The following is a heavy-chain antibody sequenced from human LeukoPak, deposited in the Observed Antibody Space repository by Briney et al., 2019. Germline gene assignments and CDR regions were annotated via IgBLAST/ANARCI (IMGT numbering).Heavy chain of an antibody. CDR1: GYTFSSYD. Sequence: VSVKVSCKASGYTFSSYDISWVRQAPGQGLEWMGWISTYNGNTNYAQKLQGRVTMTTEKSTSTAYMELRSLRSDDTAVYYCARQGSSWYGEVYYYYMDVWGKGTTVTVSS. V-gene: IGHV1-18*01. CDR2: ISTYNGNT. CDR3: ARQGSSWYGEVYYYYMDV. J-gene: IGHJ6*03. D-gene: IGHD6-13*01.